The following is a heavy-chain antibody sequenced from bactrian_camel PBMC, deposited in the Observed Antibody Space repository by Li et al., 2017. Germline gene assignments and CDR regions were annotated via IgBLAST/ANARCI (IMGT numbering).Heavy chain of an antibody. V-gene: IGHV3S53*01. CDR2: IDSDGRT. J-gene: IGHJ4*01. D-gene: IGHD7*01. CDR1: GLTYYIGIS. CDR3: AACVSGTGADYEY. Sequence: VQLVESGGNLVQPGGSLTLSCAASGLTYYIGISMGWFRQAPGKEREEVASIDSDGRTNYADFVKGRFTISRDNVKNTVALLMNNLKPEDTAVYYCAACVSGTGADYEYWGRGTQVTVS.